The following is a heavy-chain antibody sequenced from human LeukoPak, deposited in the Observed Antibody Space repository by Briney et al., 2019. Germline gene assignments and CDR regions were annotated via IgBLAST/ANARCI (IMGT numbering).Heavy chain of an antibody. CDR3: ARVLAAAGTVD. V-gene: IGHV4-61*02. D-gene: IGHD6-13*01. J-gene: IGHJ4*02. Sequence: SETLSLTCTVSGDSISSGDYYWSWIRQPAGKGLEWIGRISSSGSTNYNPSLKSRVTISVDTSKNQFSLKLSSVTAADTAVYYCARVLAAAGTVDWGQGTLVTVSS. CDR2: ISSSGST. CDR1: GDSISSGDYY.